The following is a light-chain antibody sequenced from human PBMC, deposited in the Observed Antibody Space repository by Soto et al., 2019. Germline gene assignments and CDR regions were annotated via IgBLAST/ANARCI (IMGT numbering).Light chain of an antibody. J-gene: IGLJ1*01. CDR2: EVS. CDR1: SSDVGGYNY. V-gene: IGLV2-14*01. CDR3: SSYTSSSTHYV. Sequence: QSVLTQPASVCGSPGQSITISCTGTSSDVGGYNYVSWYQQHPGKAPKLMIYEVSNRPSGVSNRFSGSKSGNTASLTISGLQAEDEADYYCSSYTSSSTHYVFGTGTKLTVL.